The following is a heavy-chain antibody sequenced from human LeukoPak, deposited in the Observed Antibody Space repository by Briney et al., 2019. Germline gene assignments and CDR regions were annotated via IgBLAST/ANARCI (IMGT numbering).Heavy chain of an antibody. CDR2: FDPEDGET. CDR3: ATDLGKLTYFDY. J-gene: IGHJ4*02. D-gene: IGHD3-10*01. CDR1: GYTLTELS. Sequence: ASVKVSCKVSGYTLTELSMHWVRQAPGKGPEWMGGFDPEDGETIYAQKFQGRVTVTEDTSADTAYMEVSSLRSEDTAVYYCATDLGKLTYFDYWGQGTLVTVSS. V-gene: IGHV1-24*01.